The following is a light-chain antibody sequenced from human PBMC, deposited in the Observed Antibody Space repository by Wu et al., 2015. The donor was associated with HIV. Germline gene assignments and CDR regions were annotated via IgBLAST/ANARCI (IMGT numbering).Light chain of an antibody. J-gene: IGKJ1*01. CDR3: QQRSNWPWT. V-gene: IGKV3-11*01. Sequence: EIVLTQSPATLSLSPGERATLSCRASQSVRNYLAWFQQKPGQAPRLLIYDASNRATGIPSQVQVAVGSGTDFTLTISSLEPEDFALYYCQQRSNWPWTFGQGTKVE. CDR1: QSVRNY. CDR2: DAS.